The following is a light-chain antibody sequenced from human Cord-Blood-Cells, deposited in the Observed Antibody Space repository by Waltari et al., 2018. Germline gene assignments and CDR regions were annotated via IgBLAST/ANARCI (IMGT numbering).Light chain of an antibody. J-gene: IGLJ2*01. Sequence: QSALTQPASVPGSPGQSITIPCTGTSSDVGGYNHVSWYQQHPGKGPKLMIYAVSNRPSGVSNRFSGSKSGNTASLTISGLQAEDEADYYCSSYTSSSTVVFGGGTKLTVL. CDR2: AVS. V-gene: IGLV2-14*01. CDR3: SSYTSSSTVV. CDR1: SSDVGGYNH.